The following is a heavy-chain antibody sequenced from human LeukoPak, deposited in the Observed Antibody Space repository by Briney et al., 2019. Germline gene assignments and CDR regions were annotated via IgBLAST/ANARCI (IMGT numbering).Heavy chain of an antibody. V-gene: IGHV1-18*01. CDR3: ARDRNNYGSGSYPSDY. CDR1: GYTFTSYG. CDR2: ISPYNGHT. D-gene: IGHD3-10*01. J-gene: IGHJ4*02. Sequence: VASGKASCKASGYTFTSYGISWVRQVPGQGLEWMGWISPYNGHTKYADKLQGRITMTTDTSTSTAYMELRSLRSDDTAVYSCARDRNNYGSGSYPSDYWGQGTLVTVSS.